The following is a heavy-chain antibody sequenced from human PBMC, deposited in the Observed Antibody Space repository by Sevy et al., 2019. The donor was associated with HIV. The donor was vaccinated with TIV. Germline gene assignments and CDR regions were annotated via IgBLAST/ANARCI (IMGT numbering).Heavy chain of an antibody. Sequence: SETLSLTCTVSGGSIISYYCSWIRQPPGKGLEWIGYINYSGSTNYNPSLKSRVTISIDTSKNQFSLKLTSVTAADTAVYYCARDPITVAPDFDYWSQGTLVTVSS. CDR1: GGSIISYY. CDR2: INYSGST. V-gene: IGHV4-59*01. J-gene: IGHJ4*02. CDR3: ARDPITVAPDFDY. D-gene: IGHD6-19*01.